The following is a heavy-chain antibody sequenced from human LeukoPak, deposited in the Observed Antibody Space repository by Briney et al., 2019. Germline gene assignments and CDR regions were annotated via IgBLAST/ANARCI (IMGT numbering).Heavy chain of an antibody. CDR3: ARDNPTMIVDAFEI. CDR2: ISSSGSTI. CDR1: GFTFSSYE. J-gene: IGHJ3*02. V-gene: IGHV3-48*03. Sequence: GGSLRLSCAASGFTFSSYEMNWVRQAPGKGLEWVSYISSSGSTIFYADSVKGRFTISRDNAKNSLYLQMNSLRAEDTAVYYCARDNPTMIVDAFEIWGQGTMVTVSS. D-gene: IGHD3-22*01.